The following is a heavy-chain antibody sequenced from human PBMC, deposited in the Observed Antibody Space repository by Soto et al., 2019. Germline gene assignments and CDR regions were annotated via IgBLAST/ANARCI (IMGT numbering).Heavy chain of an antibody. J-gene: IGHJ4*02. CDR1: GGTFSSYS. D-gene: IGHD6-6*01. V-gene: IGHV1-69*01. Sequence: QVQLVQSGAEVKKPGSSVKVSCKASGGTFSSYSISWVRQAPGQGLEWMGGVITIFGTANYAQKFQGRVTITADESTNTAYMELSSLRSEDTAVYYCAIEYSSSPPYYPIGYWGQGTLVTVSS. CDR2: VITIFGTA. CDR3: AIEYSSSPPYYPIGY.